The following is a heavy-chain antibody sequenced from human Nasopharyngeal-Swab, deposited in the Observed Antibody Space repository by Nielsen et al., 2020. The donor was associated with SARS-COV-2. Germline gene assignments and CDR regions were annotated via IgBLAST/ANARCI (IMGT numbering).Heavy chain of an antibody. V-gene: IGHV1-18*01. CDR1: GYTFITYG. Sequence: ASVKVSCKASGYTFITYGISWVRQAPGQGLEWMGWISAYNGNTDYAQNFQGRVTMTTDTSTSTVYLELRSLRSDDTAVYHCARVDYYESTGYYSNWGQGTLVTVSS. CDR3: ARVDYYESTGYYSN. CDR2: ISAYNGNT. D-gene: IGHD3-22*01. J-gene: IGHJ4*02.